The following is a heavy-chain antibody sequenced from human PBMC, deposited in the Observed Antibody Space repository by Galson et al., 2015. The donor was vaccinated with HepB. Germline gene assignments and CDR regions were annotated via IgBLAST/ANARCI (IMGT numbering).Heavy chain of an antibody. CDR2: IIPIFGTA. J-gene: IGHJ6*02. CDR3: ASSIGGVRFRYYGMDV. D-gene: IGHD3-3*01. Sequence: TFTSYAISWVRQAPGQGLEWMGGIIPIFGTANYAQKFQGRVTITADESTSTAYMELSSLRSEDTAVYYCASSIGGVRFRYYGMDVWGQGTTVTASS. CDR1: TFTSYA. V-gene: IGHV1-69*01.